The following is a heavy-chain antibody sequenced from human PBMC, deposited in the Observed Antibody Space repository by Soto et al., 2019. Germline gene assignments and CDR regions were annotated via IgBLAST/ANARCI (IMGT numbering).Heavy chain of an antibody. J-gene: IGHJ3*02. D-gene: IGHD3-22*01. CDR3: ARGKKGSYYYDSSGYYGAFDI. Sequence: SETLSLTCTVSGGSISSGGYYWSWIRQHPGKGLEWIGYIYYSGSTYYNPSRKSRVTIAVDTSKNQFSLKLSSVTAADTAVYYCARGKKGSYYYDSSGYYGAFDIWGQGTMVTVSS. CDR1: GGSISSGGYY. V-gene: IGHV4-31*03. CDR2: IYYSGST.